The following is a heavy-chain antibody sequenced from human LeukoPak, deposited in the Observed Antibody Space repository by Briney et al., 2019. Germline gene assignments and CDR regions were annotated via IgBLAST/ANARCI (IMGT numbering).Heavy chain of an antibody. CDR2: ISGSGGST. Sequence: AAGSLRLSCAASGFTFSSYAMSWVRQAPGKGLEWVSAISGSGGSTYYADSVKGRFTISRDNSKNTLYLQMNSLGAEDTAVYYCAKGAVEMATPFSWGQGTLVTVSS. J-gene: IGHJ4*02. CDR3: AKGAVEMATPFS. V-gene: IGHV3-23*01. CDR1: GFTFSSYA. D-gene: IGHD5-24*01.